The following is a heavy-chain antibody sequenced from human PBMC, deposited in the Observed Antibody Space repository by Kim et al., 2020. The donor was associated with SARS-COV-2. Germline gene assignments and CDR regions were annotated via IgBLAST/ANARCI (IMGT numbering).Heavy chain of an antibody. V-gene: IGHV3-33*01. D-gene: IGHD2-2*01. CDR3: ARDIVVVPAANLGYYYYGMDV. Sequence: GGSLRLSCAASGFTFSSYGMHWVRQAPGKGLEWVAVIWYDGSNKYYADSVKGRFTISRDNSKNTLYLQMNSLRAEDTAVYYCARDIVVVPAANLGYYYYGMDVGGQGTTVTVPS. CDR1: GFTFSSYG. J-gene: IGHJ6*02. CDR2: IWYDGSNK.